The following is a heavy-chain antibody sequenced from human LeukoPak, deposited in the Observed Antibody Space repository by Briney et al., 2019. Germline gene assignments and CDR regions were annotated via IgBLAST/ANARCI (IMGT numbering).Heavy chain of an antibody. J-gene: IGHJ6*03. Sequence: GGSLRLSCAASGFTFSSYAMSWVRQAPGKGLEWVSAISGSGGSTYYADSVKGRFTISRDNSKNTLYLQMNSLRAEDTAVYYCAKSGVVRYYYYYYMDVWGKGTTVTASS. CDR2: ISGSGGST. CDR1: GFTFSSYA. CDR3: AKSGVVRYYYYYYMDV. D-gene: IGHD3-22*01. V-gene: IGHV3-23*01.